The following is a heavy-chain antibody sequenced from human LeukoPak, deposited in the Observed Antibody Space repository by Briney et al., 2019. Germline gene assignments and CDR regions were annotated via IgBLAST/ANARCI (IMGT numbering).Heavy chain of an antibody. CDR2: MNPNSGNT. CDR3: ARDIVVVPAATTFDP. V-gene: IGHV1-8*01. J-gene: IGHJ5*02. Sequence: ASVKVSCTASGYTFTSYDINWVRQATGQGLEWMGWMNPNSGNTGYAQKFQGRVTMTRNTSISTAYMELSSLRSEDTAVYYCARDIVVVPAATTFDPWGQGTLVTVSS. CDR1: GYTFTSYD. D-gene: IGHD2-2*01.